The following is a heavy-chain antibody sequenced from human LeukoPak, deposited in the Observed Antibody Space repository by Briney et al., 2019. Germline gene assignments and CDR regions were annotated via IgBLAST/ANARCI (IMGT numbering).Heavy chain of an antibody. CDR3: ARDQPWNYGDTGYNWFDP. CDR1: GGSISSGGYY. V-gene: IGHV4-30-2*01. CDR2: IYHSGST. Sequence: SQTLSLTCTVSGGSISSGGYYWSWIRQPPGKGLEWIGYIYHSGSTYYNPSLKSRVTISVDRSKNQFSLKLSSVTAADTAVYYCARDQPWNYGDTGYNWFDPWGQGTLVTVSS. J-gene: IGHJ5*02. D-gene: IGHD4-17*01.